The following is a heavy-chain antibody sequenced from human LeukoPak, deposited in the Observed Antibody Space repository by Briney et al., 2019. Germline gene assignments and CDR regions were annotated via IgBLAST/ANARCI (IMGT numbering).Heavy chain of an antibody. J-gene: IGHJ3*02. CDR2: IYPGDSDA. D-gene: IGHD3-10*01. CDR1: GDGSTKSW. CDR3: ARRGWGFGEPKRDHDTFDI. Sequence: ISSGGYGDGSTKSWDPGVRQMPGKNMEWMGIIYPGDSDARYSRSFQGPVTISVDKSCSHTYLRWNGLKASDTAMYYCARRGWGFGEPKRDHDTFDIWGQGTVVTVSS. V-gene: IGHV5-51*01.